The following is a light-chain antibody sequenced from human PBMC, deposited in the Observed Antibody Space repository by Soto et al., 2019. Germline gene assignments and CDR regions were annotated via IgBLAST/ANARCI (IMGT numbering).Light chain of an antibody. CDR3: QSYDSSNRV. J-gene: IGLJ3*02. CDR2: EDN. Sequence: NFMLTQPHSVSESQGKTVTISCTRSSGSIASNYVQWYQQRPGSAPTTVIHEDNQRPSGVPDRFSGSIDSSSNSASLTISGLKSEDEADYYCQSYDSSNRVFGGGTKLTVL. CDR1: SGSIASNY. V-gene: IGLV6-57*04.